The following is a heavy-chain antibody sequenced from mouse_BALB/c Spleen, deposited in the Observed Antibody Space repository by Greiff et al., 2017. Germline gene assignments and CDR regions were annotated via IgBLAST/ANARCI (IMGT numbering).Heavy chain of an antibody. D-gene: IGHD2-4*01. CDR3: ARGRSTMITTPFAD. Sequence: LVESGAELARPGASVKLSCKASGYTFTSYWMQWVKQRPGHGLEWIGAIYPGDGDTRYTQKFKGKATLTADKSSSTAYMQLSSLASEDSAVYYCARGRSTMITTPFADGGQGTLVTVSA. J-gene: IGHJ3*01. CDR1: GYTFTSYW. CDR2: IYPGDGDT. V-gene: IGHV1-87*01.